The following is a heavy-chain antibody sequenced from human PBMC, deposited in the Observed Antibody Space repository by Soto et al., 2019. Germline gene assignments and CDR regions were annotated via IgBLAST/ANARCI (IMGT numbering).Heavy chain of an antibody. J-gene: IGHJ6*02. V-gene: IGHV3-13*05. CDR3: VRTDRDFYGLDV. Sequence: EVQLVESGGGLVQPGGSLRLSCEASGFTFRNYDMHWVRQVTGKGLEWVSGISAAGDPDYADSVEGRFTISRENAQNSFFLQLNSLRVCDTAVYYCVRTDRDFYGLDVWGQGTTVIVPS. CDR1: GFTFRNYD. CDR2: ISAAGDP.